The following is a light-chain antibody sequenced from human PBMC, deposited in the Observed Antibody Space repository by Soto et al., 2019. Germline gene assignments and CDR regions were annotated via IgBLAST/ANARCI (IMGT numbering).Light chain of an antibody. Sequence: EILLIQLPATLSLYAGESPTLSWSASQSVRSYLAWYQQKPGQPPRLLIYDASNRATGIPASFSGTGSGTDFTLTISRLGPFDVAVYHLHQRSDSPLSFGGGT. V-gene: IGKV3-11*01. CDR1: QSVRSY. CDR3: HQRSDSPLS. CDR2: DAS. J-gene: IGKJ4*01.